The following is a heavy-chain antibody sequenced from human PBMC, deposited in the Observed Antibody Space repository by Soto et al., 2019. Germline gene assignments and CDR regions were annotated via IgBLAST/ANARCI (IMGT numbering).Heavy chain of an antibody. V-gene: IGHV4-61*01. J-gene: IGHJ4*02. Sequence: SETLSLTCTVSGGSISGSSYFWSWIRQSPGKGLEWIGYIYYLGSTDYNPSLKSRVTISVDTSKRQFSLRLTSVTAADTAVYYCARDGYDGSGSPYPAYWGPGTQVTVSS. CDR3: ARDGYDGSGSPYPAY. D-gene: IGHD3-10*01. CDR1: GGSISGSSYF. CDR2: IYYLGST.